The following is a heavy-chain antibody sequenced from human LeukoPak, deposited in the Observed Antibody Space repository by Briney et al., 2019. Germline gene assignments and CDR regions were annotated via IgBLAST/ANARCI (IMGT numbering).Heavy chain of an antibody. CDR2: INHSGST. CDR3: ASQPVAGPGDWFDP. D-gene: IGHD1-14*01. J-gene: IGHJ5*02. CDR1: GGAFSGYY. Sequence: SETLSLTCAVYGGAFSGYYWSWIRQPPGKGLEWIGEINHSGSTNYNPSLKSRVTISVDTSKNQFSLKLSSVTAADTAVYYCASQPVAGPGDWFDPWGQGTLVTVSS. V-gene: IGHV4-34*01.